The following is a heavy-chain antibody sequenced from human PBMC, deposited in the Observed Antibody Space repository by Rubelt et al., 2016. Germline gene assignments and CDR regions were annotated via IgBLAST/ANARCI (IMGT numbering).Heavy chain of an antibody. CDR1: GFTFSTYA. CDR2: IDNSGGRT. J-gene: IGHJ4*02. CDR3: ATSWDY. V-gene: IGHV3-23*04. Sequence: EVQLVESGGGLVQPGGSLRLSCAASGFTFSTYAMNWVRPAPGKGLEWVSTIDNSGGRTYYADSVQGRFTISRDNSENTLYLQMNSLRPEDTAVYYCATSWDYWGQGTLVAVSS.